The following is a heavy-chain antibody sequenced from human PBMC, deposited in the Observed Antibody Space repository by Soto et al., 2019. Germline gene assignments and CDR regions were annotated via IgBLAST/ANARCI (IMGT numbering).Heavy chain of an antibody. Sequence: PSETLSLTCAVYGGSFSGYYWSWIRQPPGKGLEWIGEINHSGSTNYNPSLKSRVTISVDTSKNQFSLQLNSVTLEDTAVYYCARRLHTNHYFDYWGQGTLVTVSS. D-gene: IGHD2-8*01. J-gene: IGHJ4*02. V-gene: IGHV4-34*01. CDR1: GGSFSGYY. CDR3: ARRLHTNHYFDY. CDR2: INHSGST.